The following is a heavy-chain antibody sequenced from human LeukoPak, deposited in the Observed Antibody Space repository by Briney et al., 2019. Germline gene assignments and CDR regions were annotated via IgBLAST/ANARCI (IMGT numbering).Heavy chain of an antibody. CDR2: IKQDGSEK. J-gene: IGHJ4*02. Sequence: PGGSLRLSCAASGFTFSSYWMSWVRQAPGKGLEWVADIKQDGSEKYYVDSVKGRFTISRDNAKNSLYLQMNSLRAEDTAVYYCARRGYCSGGSCYGSRYFDYWGQGPLVTVSS. V-gene: IGHV3-7*01. D-gene: IGHD2-15*01. CDR1: GFTFSSYW. CDR3: ARRGYCSGGSCYGSRYFDY.